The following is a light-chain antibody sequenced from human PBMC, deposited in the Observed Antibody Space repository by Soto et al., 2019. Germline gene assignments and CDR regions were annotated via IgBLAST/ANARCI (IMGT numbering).Light chain of an antibody. CDR3: QQSYSTPRT. Sequence: DIQITHSPSSLSASVVYRVTITCRASQTIINYLNWYQQKPGKAPKLLIYAASTLQSGVPSRFSGSGSGTDFTLSIGSLQPEDFATYYCQQSYSTPRTFGQGTKVDIK. CDR1: QTIINY. CDR2: AAS. J-gene: IGKJ1*01. V-gene: IGKV1-39*01.